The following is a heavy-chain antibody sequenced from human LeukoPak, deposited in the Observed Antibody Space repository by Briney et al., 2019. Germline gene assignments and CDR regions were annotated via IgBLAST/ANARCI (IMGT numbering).Heavy chain of an antibody. J-gene: IGHJ4*02. Sequence: ASVKVSCKASGYTLTSYGISWVRQAPGQGLEWMGWISAYNGNTNYAQKLQGRVTMTTDTSTSTAYMELRSLRSDDTAVYYCARPLEGGSYYEFDYWGQGTLVTVSS. D-gene: IGHD1-26*01. CDR3: ARPLEGGSYYEFDY. CDR1: GYTLTSYG. CDR2: ISAYNGNT. V-gene: IGHV1-18*01.